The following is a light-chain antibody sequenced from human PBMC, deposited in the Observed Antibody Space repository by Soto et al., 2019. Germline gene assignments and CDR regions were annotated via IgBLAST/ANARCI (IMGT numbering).Light chain of an antibody. CDR3: QQYGSSPLYT. J-gene: IGKJ2*01. Sequence: EIVLTQSPGTLSLSPGERATLSCRASQSVSSSYLAWYQQKPGQAPRLLIYGASSRATGIPDRFSGSGSGTDVTRTISRLEPEDFAVYYCQQYGSSPLYTFGQGTKLEIK. V-gene: IGKV3-20*01. CDR1: QSVSSSY. CDR2: GAS.